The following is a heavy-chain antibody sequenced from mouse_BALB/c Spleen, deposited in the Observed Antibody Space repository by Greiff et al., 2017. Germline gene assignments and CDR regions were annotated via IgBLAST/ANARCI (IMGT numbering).Heavy chain of an antibody. J-gene: IGHJ2*01. Sequence: EVKLQQSGAELVRPGALVKLSCKASGFNIKDYYMHWVKQRPEQGLEWIGWIDPENGNTIYDPKFQGKASITADTSSNTAYLQLSSLTSEDTAVYYCARDRRGYSLDYWGQGTTLTVSS. CDR3: ARDRRGYSLDY. CDR2: IDPENGNT. D-gene: IGHD2-3*01. V-gene: IGHV14-1*02. CDR1: GFNIKDYY.